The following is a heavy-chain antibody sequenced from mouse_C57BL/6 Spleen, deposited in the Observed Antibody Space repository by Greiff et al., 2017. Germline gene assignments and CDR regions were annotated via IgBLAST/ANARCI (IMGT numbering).Heavy chain of an antibody. CDR2: ISSGSSTI. Sequence: DVHLVESGGGLVKPGGSLKLSCAASGFTFSDYGMHWVRQAPEKGLEWVAYISSGSSTIYYADTVKGRFTISRDNAKNTLFLQMTSLRSEDTAMYYCAGGNCVDAMDYWGQGTSVTVSS. CDR3: AGGNCVDAMDY. D-gene: IGHD2-1*01. CDR1: GFTFSDYG. J-gene: IGHJ4*01. V-gene: IGHV5-17*01.